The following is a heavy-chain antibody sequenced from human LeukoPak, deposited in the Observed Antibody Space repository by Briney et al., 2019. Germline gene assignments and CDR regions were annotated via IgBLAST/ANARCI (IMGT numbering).Heavy chain of an antibody. CDR2: ISSSGGST. CDR3: ASPFNWNVVY. V-gene: IGHV3-23*01. CDR1: GFTFRSYA. D-gene: IGHD1-20*01. J-gene: IGHJ4*02. Sequence: HAGGSLRLSCAASGFTFRSYAMSWVRQAPGKGLEWVSAISSSGGSTYHADSVRGRFTISRDNSKNTLYLQMNSLRAEDTAVYYCASPFNWNVVYWGQGTLVTVSS.